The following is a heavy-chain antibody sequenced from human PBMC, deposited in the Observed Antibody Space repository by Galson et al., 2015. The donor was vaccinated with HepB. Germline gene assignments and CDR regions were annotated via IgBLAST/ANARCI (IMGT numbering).Heavy chain of an antibody. V-gene: IGHV3-21*01. CDR1: GFTFSSCS. CDR2: ISSSSSYI. J-gene: IGHJ4*02. CDR3: ARGLAGYYYVTLDY. Sequence: SLRLSCAASGFTFSSCSMNWVRQAPGKGLEWVSSISSSSSYIYYADSVKGRFTISRDNAKNSLYLQMNSLRAEDTAVYYCARGLAGYYYVTLDYWGQGTLVTVSS. D-gene: IGHD3-22*01.